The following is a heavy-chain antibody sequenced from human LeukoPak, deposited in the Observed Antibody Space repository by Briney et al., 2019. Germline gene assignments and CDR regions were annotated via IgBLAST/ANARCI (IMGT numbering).Heavy chain of an antibody. CDR2: ISYDGSNK. CDR1: GFTVSSNY. V-gene: IGHV3-30*18. D-gene: IGHD1-1*01. Sequence: TGGPLRLSCAASGFTVSSNYMSWVRQAPGKGLEWVAVISYDGSNKYYADSVKGRFTISRDNSKNTLYLQMNSLRAEDTAVYYCAKEVQVERRKDGFDIWGQGTMVTVSS. J-gene: IGHJ3*02. CDR3: AKEVQVERRKDGFDI.